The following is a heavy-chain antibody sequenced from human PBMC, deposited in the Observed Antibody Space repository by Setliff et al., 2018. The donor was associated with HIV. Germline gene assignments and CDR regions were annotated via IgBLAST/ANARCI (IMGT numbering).Heavy chain of an antibody. CDR3: ATARSKVRLGELSLFDY. Sequence: ASVKVSCKVSGYTLTELSMHWVRQAPGKGLEWMGGFDPEGGETIYAQKFQGRVTMTEDTSTDTAYMELSSLRSEDTAVYYCATARSKVRLGELSLFDYWGQGTTVTVSS. CDR1: GYTLTELS. D-gene: IGHD3-16*02. V-gene: IGHV1-24*01. CDR2: FDPEGGET. J-gene: IGHJ4*03.